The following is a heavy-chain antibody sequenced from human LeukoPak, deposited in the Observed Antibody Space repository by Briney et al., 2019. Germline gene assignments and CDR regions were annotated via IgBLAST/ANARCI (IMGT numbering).Heavy chain of an antibody. CDR2: IYYSGST. D-gene: IGHD6-19*01. J-gene: IGHJ4*02. CDR1: GGSVSSGSYS. V-gene: IGHV4-61*01. Sequence: SETLSLTCTVSGGSVSSGSYSWSWIRQPPGKGLEWIGYIYYSGSTNYNPSLKSRVTISVDTSKNQFSLKLSSVTAADTAVHYCARGSIAVAGTFDYWGQGTLVTVSS. CDR3: ARGSIAVAGTFDY.